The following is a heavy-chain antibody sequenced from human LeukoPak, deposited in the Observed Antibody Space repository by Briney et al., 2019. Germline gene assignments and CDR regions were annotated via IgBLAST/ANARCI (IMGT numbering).Heavy chain of an antibody. CDR1: GFTFSSYA. CDR2: IIGSGGSA. J-gene: IGHJ4*02. V-gene: IGHV3-23*01. D-gene: IGHD3-22*01. CDR3: DKDLLSSDYYDSSGLDY. Sequence: PGGSLRLSCAASGFTFSSYAMSWVRHAPGKRLEWVSAIIGSGGSAYHADSVKGRITISRDHSKNTLYLQMNSLRAEDTAVYYCDKDLLSSDYYDSSGLDYWGQGTLVTVSS.